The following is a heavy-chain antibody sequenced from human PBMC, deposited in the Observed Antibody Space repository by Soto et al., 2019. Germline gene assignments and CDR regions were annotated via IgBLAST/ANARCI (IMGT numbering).Heavy chain of an antibody. V-gene: IGHV1-69*12. CDR3: AQTLGSAVAGPGRFEL. J-gene: IGHJ2*01. CDR1: GGTFSRYA. CDR2: ITPMFGTA. D-gene: IGHD6-19*01. Sequence: QVQLVQSGAEVKKPGSSVKVSCKASGGTFSRYALSWVRQAPGQGLEWMGGITPMFGTANYAQKFQGRVTITADESTSTVHMELRRLTSEDTAVYYCAQTLGSAVAGPGRFELWGRGTLVIVSS.